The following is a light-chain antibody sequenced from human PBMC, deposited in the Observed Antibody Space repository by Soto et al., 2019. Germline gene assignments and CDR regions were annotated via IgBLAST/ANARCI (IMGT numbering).Light chain of an antibody. CDR1: QDISNY. V-gene: IGKV1-16*01. Sequence: DIQMTQSPSSLSASIGDRVTITCRASQDISNYLAWFQQKPGKAPQSLTYAASSLESGVPSRFSGSASGTDFTLTISSLQPEDLATYYGHEYIISPFTFDQGTNLEIE. CDR2: AAS. CDR3: HEYIISPFT. J-gene: IGKJ2*01.